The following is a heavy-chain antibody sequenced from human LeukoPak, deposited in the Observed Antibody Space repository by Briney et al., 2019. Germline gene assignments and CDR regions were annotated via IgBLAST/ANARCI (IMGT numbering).Heavy chain of an antibody. J-gene: IGHJ4*02. CDR1: GFIFSSYE. D-gene: IGHD4-11*01. Sequence: GGSLRLSCAASGFIFSSYEMNWVRQAPGKGLEWVSFISSSGSTMYYADSVRDRFTVSRDNAKNSLYLQLDSLRVDDTAVYYCARALTIWGQGTLVTVSS. CDR2: ISSSGSTM. V-gene: IGHV3-48*03. CDR3: ARALTI.